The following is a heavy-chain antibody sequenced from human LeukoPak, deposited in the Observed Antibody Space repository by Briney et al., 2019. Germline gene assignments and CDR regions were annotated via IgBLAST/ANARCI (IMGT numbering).Heavy chain of an antibody. V-gene: IGHV1-69*13. CDR3: ARADDYTFDY. CDR1: GGTFSSYG. D-gene: IGHD4-11*01. Sequence: SVKVSCKTSGGTFSSYGISWVRQAPGQGLEWMGGIIPIFGTANYAQKFQGRVTIIADESTSTAYMELSSLRSEDTAVYYCARADDYTFDYWGQGTLVTVSS. J-gene: IGHJ4*02. CDR2: IIPIFGTA.